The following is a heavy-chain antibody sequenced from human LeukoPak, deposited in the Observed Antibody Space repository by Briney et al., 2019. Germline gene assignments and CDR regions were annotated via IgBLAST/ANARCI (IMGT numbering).Heavy chain of an antibody. CDR2: IYTSGST. CDR1: GGSISSGSYY. D-gene: IGHD6-13*01. CDR3: ARMGIAGDY. Sequence: SQTPSLTCTVSGGSISSGSYYWSWIRQPAGKGLEWIGRIYTSGSTNYNPSLKSRVTISVDTSKNQFSLKLSSVTAADTAVYYCARMGIAGDYWGQGTLVTVSS. V-gene: IGHV4-61*02. J-gene: IGHJ4*02.